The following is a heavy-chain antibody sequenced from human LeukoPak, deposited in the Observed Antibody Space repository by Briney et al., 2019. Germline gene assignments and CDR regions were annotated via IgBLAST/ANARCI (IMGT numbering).Heavy chain of an antibody. D-gene: IGHD4-17*01. CDR2: ISAYNGNT. CDR3: ARDLDYGDYGNWFDP. V-gene: IGHV1-18*01. CDR1: GYTFTSYA. J-gene: IGHJ5*02. Sequence: GASVKVSCKASGYTFTSYAFSWVRQAPGQGLEWMGWISAYNGNTSYAQKFQGRVTMTTDTSTSTAYMELRSLRYDDTAVYYCARDLDYGDYGNWFDPWGQGTLVTVSS.